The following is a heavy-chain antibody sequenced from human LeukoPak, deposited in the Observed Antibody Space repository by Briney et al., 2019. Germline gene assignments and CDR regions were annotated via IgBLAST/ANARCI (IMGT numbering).Heavy chain of an antibody. CDR1: GFTFSSYG. D-gene: IGHD2-15*01. V-gene: IGHV3-30*02. J-gene: IGHJ4*02. CDR2: IRYDGSNK. Sequence: GSLRLSCAASGFTFSSYGTHWVRQAPGKGLEWVAFIRYDGSNKYSADSVKGRFTISRDNSKTTLYLQMNRLSAEDTAAYYCAREGERLTDLNRATPRPIDYWGQGTLVTVSS. CDR3: AREGERLTDLNRATPRPIDY.